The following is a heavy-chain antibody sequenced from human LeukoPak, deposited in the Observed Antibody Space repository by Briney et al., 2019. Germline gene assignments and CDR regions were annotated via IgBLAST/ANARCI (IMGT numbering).Heavy chain of an antibody. D-gene: IGHD1-26*01. V-gene: IGHV4-34*01. CDR3: ARHYSSGTYPLDY. J-gene: IGHJ4*02. Sequence: ASETLSLTCAVYGGSFSGYYWSWIRQPPGKGLEWIGEINHSGSTNYNPSLKSRVTISVDTSKNQFFLKLSSVTAADTAVYYCARHYSSGTYPLDYWGQGTLVTVAS. CDR1: GGSFSGYY. CDR2: INHSGST.